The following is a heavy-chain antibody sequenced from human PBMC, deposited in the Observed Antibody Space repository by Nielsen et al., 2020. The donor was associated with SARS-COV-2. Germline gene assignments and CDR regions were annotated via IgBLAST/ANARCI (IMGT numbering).Heavy chain of an antibody. Sequence: WIRQPPGKGLEWVSYISSSSSYTNYADSVKGRFTISRDNAKNSLYLQMNSLRAEDTAVYYCARGKVGEPHYDILTGYPNYYYYGMDVWGQGTTVTVSS. CDR3: ARGKVGEPHYDILTGYPNYYYYGMDV. V-gene: IGHV3-11*05. J-gene: IGHJ6*02. CDR2: ISSSSSYT. D-gene: IGHD3-9*01.